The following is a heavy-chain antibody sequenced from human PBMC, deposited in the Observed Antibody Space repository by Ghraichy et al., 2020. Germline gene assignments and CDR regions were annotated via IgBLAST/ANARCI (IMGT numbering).Heavy chain of an antibody. J-gene: IGHJ5*02. V-gene: IGHV1-2*02. CDR3: AREGGGGYGTLVHESNWFDP. CDR1: GYTFTGYY. D-gene: IGHD5-12*01. Sequence: ASVKVSCKASGYTFTGYYMHWVRQAPGQGLEWMGWINPNSGGTNYAQKFQGRVTMTRDTSISTAYMELSRLRSDDTAVYYCAREGGGGYGTLVHESNWFDPWGQGTLVTVSS. CDR2: INPNSGGT.